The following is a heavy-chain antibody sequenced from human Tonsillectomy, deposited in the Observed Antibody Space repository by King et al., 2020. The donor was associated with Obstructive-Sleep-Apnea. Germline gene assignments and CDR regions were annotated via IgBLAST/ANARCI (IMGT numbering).Heavy chain of an antibody. D-gene: IGHD2-21*02. Sequence: QLVQSGGGLVKPGGSLRLSCAASGFTFSSYSMNWVRQAPGKGLEWVSSISSSSSYIYYADSVKGRFTISRDNAKNSLYLQMNSLRAEDTAVYYCARDEGARTYCGGDCYTILYYYGMDVWGQGTTVTVSS. V-gene: IGHV3-21*01. CDR2: ISSSSSYI. CDR3: ARDEGARTYCGGDCYTILYYYGMDV. CDR1: GFTFSSYS. J-gene: IGHJ6*02.